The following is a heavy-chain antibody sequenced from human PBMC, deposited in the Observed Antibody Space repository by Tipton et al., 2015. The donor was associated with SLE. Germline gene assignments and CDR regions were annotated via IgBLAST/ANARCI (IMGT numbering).Heavy chain of an antibody. Sequence: TLSLTCAVYGGSFSGYYWSLIRQPPGKGLEWIGEINHSGSTNYNPSIKSRVTISVDTSKNQFSLKLSSVTAADTAVYYCARGVGYCIARRRRPMCIRGRTPSPTCASWG. CDR1: GGSFSGYY. J-gene: IGHJ5*01. D-gene: IGHD2-15*01. CDR2: INHSGST. CDR3: ARGVGYCIARRRRPMCIRGRTPSPTCAS. V-gene: IGHV4-34*01.